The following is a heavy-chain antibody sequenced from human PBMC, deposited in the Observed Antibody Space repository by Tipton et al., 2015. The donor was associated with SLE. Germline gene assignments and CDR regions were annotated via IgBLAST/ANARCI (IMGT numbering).Heavy chain of an antibody. J-gene: IGHJ4*02. V-gene: IGHV4-39*01. CDR3: ARGKISWAIFVVRNYFDS. D-gene: IGHD2-21*01. Sequence: TLSLTCTVSGGSISSSSYYWGWIRQPPGKGLEWIGTIYYSGTTYYTPSLKSRVTISVDSSKNQFSLKLSSVTAADTAVYYCARGKISWAIFVVRNYFDSWSQGTLVTVSA. CDR2: IYYSGTT. CDR1: GGSISSSSYY.